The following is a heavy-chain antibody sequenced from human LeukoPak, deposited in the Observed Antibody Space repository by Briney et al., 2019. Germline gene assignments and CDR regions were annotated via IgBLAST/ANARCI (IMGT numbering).Heavy chain of an antibody. Sequence: GASVKVSCKASGGTFSSYAISWVRQAPGQGLEWMGGIIPIFGTANYAQKFQGRVTITADESTSTAYMELSSLRSEDTAVYYCAKDPYPADYGDYLNWGQGTLVTVSS. CDR2: IIPIFGTA. CDR1: GGTFSSYA. D-gene: IGHD4-17*01. J-gene: IGHJ4*02. CDR3: AKDPYPADYGDYLN. V-gene: IGHV1-69*13.